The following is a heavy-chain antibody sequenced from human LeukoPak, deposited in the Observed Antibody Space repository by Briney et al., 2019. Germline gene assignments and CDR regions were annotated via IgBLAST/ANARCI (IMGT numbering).Heavy chain of an antibody. Sequence: SETLSLTCAVYGGSFSGYYWSWIRQPPGKGLEWIGEINHSGSTNYNPSLKSRVTISVDTSKNQFSLKLSSVTAADTAVYYCARVQPRIAVAGRTNYYYYYYMDVWGKGTTVTVSS. CDR3: ARVQPRIAVAGRTNYYYYYYMDV. D-gene: IGHD6-19*01. CDR2: INHSGST. V-gene: IGHV4-34*01. J-gene: IGHJ6*03. CDR1: GGSFSGYY.